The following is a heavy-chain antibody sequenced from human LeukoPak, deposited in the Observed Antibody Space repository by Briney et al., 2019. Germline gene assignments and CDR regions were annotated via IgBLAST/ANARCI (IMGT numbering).Heavy chain of an antibody. Sequence: PGGSLRLSCAASGFTFSSYAMNWVRQAPGKGLEWVSTISRSGDRTYYADSVKGRFTISRDNSKNTLFLRMNSLRAEDTAVYYCAKGYYGSGSYGWFDYWGQGTLVTVSS. D-gene: IGHD3-10*01. J-gene: IGHJ4*02. CDR3: AKGYYGSGSYGWFDY. CDR2: ISRSGDRT. V-gene: IGHV3-23*01. CDR1: GFTFSSYA.